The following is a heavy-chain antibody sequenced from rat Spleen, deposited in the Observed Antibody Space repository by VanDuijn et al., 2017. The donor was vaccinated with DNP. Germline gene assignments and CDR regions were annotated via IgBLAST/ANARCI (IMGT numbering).Heavy chain of an antibody. CDR1: GFTFSNFG. CDR2: ISASAGST. J-gene: IGHJ2*01. Sequence: EVQLVGSGGGLVQSGRSLKLSCAASGFTFSNFGMAWVRQAPEKGLEWVASISASAGSTSYRDSVKGRFTISRDNAKSILYLQMDSLRSEDTATYYCTTDFERGYWGQGVMVTVSS. D-gene: IGHD1-11*01. V-gene: IGHV5-19*01. CDR3: TTDFERGY.